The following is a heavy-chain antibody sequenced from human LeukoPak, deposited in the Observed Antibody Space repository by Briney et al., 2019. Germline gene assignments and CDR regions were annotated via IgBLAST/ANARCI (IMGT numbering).Heavy chain of an antibody. Sequence: GGSLRLSCVASGFPFSSYWMSWVRQAPGKGLEWVANIKQDASEKLYVDSVKGRFTISRDNAKNSLYLQMNSLRAEDTAIYYCARDLPVVGAPGFDYWGQGTLVTVSS. V-gene: IGHV3-7*01. CDR3: ARDLPVVGAPGFDY. CDR1: GFPFSSYW. CDR2: IKQDASEK. J-gene: IGHJ4*02. D-gene: IGHD1-26*01.